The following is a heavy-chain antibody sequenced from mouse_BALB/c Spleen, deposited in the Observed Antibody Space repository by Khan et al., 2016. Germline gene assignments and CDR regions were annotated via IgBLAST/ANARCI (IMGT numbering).Heavy chain of an antibody. CDR3: ARWSRSLDY. J-gene: IGHJ2*01. V-gene: IGHV4-1*02. CDR1: GFDFSRYW. CDR2: INPDSSTI. Sequence: EVKLLESGGGLVQPGGSLKLSCAASGFDFSRYWMSWVRQAPGKGLEWIGEINPDSSTINYTPSLKDKFIISRDNAKNTLYLQLSKVRSEDTALYYCARWSRSLDYWGQGTTLTVSS.